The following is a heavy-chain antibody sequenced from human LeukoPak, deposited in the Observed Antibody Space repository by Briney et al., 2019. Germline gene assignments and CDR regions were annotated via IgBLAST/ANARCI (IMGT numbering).Heavy chain of an antibody. D-gene: IGHD3-10*01. CDR3: ARDHHYYGSGSYYMGSDAFGGPHYYYYYMDV. Sequence: GASVKVSCKASGYTFTGYYMHWVRQAPGQGLEWMGWINPNSGGTNYAQKFQGRVTMTRDTSISTAYMELSRLRSDDTAVYYCARDHHYYGSGSYYMGSDAFGGPHYYYYYMDVWGKGTTVTVSS. V-gene: IGHV1-2*02. CDR1: GYTFTGYY. CDR2: INPNSGGT. J-gene: IGHJ6*03.